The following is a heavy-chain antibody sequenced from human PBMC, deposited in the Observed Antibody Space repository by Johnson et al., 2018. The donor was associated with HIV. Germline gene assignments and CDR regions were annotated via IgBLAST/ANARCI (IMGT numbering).Heavy chain of an antibody. Sequence: VLLLESGGDLVQPGGSLRLSCAASGFSFDSHAINWVRQAPGKGLQWVSAISYSGSSTYYTDSVKGRFTVSRDNSRNTIYLKMDSLRAEDTAVYYCARDPSPSSYRAFDIWGQGTMVTVSS. CDR3: ARDPSPSSYRAFDI. CDR1: GFSFDSHA. V-gene: IGHV3-23*01. CDR2: ISYSGSST. J-gene: IGHJ3*02. D-gene: IGHD5-12*01.